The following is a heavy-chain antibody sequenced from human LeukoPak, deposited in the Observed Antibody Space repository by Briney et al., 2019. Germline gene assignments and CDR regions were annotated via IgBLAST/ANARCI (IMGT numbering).Heavy chain of an antibody. CDR3: AKDHRASWGIVVVITPFDY. CDR1: GFTFSSNA. J-gene: IGHJ4*02. CDR2: ISYSGDST. Sequence: PGGSLRLSCEASGFTFSSNAMSWVRQAPGKGLEWVLKISYSGDSTYYTDSVKGRFTISRDNSKNTLYLQMHSLRAEDTAVYYCAKDHRASWGIVVVITPFDYWGQGTLVTVSS. V-gene: IGHV3-23*01. D-gene: IGHD3-22*01.